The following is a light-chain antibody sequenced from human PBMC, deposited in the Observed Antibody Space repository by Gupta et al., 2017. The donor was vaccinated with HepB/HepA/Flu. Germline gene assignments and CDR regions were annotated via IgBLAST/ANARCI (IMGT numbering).Light chain of an antibody. J-gene: IGLJ1*01. CDR1: SSNIGAGNH. Sequence: QPFLTQPPSVPGAPGQRVTISCTGSSSNIGAGNHVHWYQQYPGTAPKILIYAYSNRPSGVPDRFSGSKSGTSASLAITGLQAEDEAEYYCQSFDNSLRGSVFGTGTKVTVL. CDR3: QSFDNSLRGSV. V-gene: IGLV1-40*01. CDR2: AYS.